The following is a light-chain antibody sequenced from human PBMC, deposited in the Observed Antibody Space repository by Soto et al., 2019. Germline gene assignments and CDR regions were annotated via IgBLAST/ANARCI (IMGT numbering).Light chain of an antibody. CDR3: AAWDDSLNGVL. V-gene: IGLV1-44*01. CDR2: SNI. J-gene: IGLJ2*01. CDR1: SSNIGSNT. Sequence: QAVVTQPPSASGTPGQRVTIFCSGSSSNIGSNTVNWYQQLPGTAPKLLIYSNIQRPSGVPDRFSGSKSGTSASLAISGLQSEDEADYYCAAWDDSLNGVLFGGGTKLTVL.